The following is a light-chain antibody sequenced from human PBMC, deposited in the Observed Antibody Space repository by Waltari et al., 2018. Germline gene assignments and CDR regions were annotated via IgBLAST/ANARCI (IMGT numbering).Light chain of an antibody. J-gene: IGLJ3*02. CDR3: ATWDDSLNAVV. CDR2: SNK. V-gene: IGLV1-44*01. CDR1: NSNFGGNT. Sequence: QSVLTQPPSASGTPGQRVTISCSGSNSNFGGNTVTWYQQVPGTAPKLLIYSNKQGPSGVPDRFSGSKSGTSASLAISGLQSEDEADFYCATWDDSLNAVVFGGGTKLTVL.